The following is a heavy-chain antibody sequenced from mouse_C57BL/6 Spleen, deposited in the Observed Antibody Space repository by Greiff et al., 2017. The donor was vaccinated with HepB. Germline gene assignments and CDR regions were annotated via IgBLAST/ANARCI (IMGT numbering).Heavy chain of an antibody. D-gene: IGHD1-1*01. Sequence: QVQLKQPGAELVKPGASVKLSCKASGYTFTSYWMQWVKQRPGQGLEWIGEIDPSDSYTNYNQKFKGKATLTVDTSSSTAYMQLSSLTSEDSAVYYCARGGYYGDYWGQGTTLTVSS. CDR1: GYTFTSYW. V-gene: IGHV1-50*01. CDR2: IDPSDSYT. J-gene: IGHJ2*01. CDR3: ARGGYYGDY.